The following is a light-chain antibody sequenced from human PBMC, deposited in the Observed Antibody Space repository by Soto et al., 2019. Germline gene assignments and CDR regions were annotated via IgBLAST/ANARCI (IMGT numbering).Light chain of an antibody. V-gene: IGKV3-20*01. CDR1: QSVSSSY. CDR3: QQYGSSPPWT. Sequence: EIVMTQSPATLSVSPGERAPLSCRASQSVSSSYLAWYQQKPGQAPRLLIYGASSRATGIPDRFSGSGSGTDFTLTISRLEPEEFAVYYFQQYGSSPPWTFGQGTKVDIK. CDR2: GAS. J-gene: IGKJ1*01.